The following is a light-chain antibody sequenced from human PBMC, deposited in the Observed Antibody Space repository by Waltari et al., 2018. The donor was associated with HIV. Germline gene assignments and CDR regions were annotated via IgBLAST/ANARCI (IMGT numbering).Light chain of an antibody. V-gene: IGLV2-23*01. Sequence: QSALTQPASVSGSPGQSITIPCTGTSRDVGRYNLFSWYQQHPGKAPKLMLYEGSKRPSGVSNRFSGSKSGNTASLTISGLQAEDEADYYCCSYAGSFYVFGTGTKVTVL. CDR2: EGS. CDR3: CSYAGSFYV. J-gene: IGLJ1*01. CDR1: SRDVGRYNL.